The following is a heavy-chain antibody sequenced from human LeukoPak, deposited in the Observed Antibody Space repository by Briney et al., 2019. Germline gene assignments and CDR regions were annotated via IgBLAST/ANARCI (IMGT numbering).Heavy chain of an antibody. CDR3: ATIVSSGYAYFDY. CDR1: GYTLTELS. V-gene: IGHV1-24*01. Sequence: ASVKVSCKVSGYTLTELSMHWVRQAPAKGLEWMGGFDPEDGETIYAQKFQGRVTMTEDTSTDKAYMELSSLRSEDTAVYYCATIVSSGYAYFDYWGQGTLVTVSS. J-gene: IGHJ4*02. CDR2: FDPEDGET. D-gene: IGHD3-22*01.